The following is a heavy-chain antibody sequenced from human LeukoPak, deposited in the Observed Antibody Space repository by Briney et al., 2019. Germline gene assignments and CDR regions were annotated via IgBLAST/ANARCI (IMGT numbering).Heavy chain of an antibody. D-gene: IGHD2-15*01. Sequence: PSETLSLTCTVSGGSISSGDYYWSWIRQPPGKGLEWLSVIYRGGVTYYADSVKGRFFISRDDSKNTWHLQLNSLKTEDTAVYYCAGASSDGVLIDATSFDLWGQGTLVSVSS. CDR2: IYRGGVT. V-gene: IGHV3-66*01. CDR1: GGSISSGDYY. CDR3: AGASSDGVLIDATSFDL. J-gene: IGHJ4*02.